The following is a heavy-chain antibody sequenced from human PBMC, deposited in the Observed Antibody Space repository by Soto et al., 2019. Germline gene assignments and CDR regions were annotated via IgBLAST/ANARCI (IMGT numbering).Heavy chain of an antibody. CDR2: ISGYNGDA. CDR3: AKNGQPPYYYYGMDV. V-gene: IGHV1-18*01. J-gene: IGHJ6*02. Sequence: GASVKVSCKASGYTFTRYGTSWVRQAPGQGLEWMGWISGYNGDANYAQKFQGRVTMTIDTSTLTTYMELRSLTSDGTAVYYCAKNGQPPYYYYGMDVWGQGTTVTVSS. CDR1: GYTFTRYG. D-gene: IGHD2-8*01.